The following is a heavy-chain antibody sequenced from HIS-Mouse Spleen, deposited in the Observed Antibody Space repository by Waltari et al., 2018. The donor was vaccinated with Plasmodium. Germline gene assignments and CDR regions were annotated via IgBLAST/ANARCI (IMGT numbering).Heavy chain of an antibody. CDR2: ISSSSSYI. V-gene: IGHV3-21*01. J-gene: IGHJ4*02. Sequence: EVQLVESGGGLVKPGGSLRLFGAASGLTFSSYSMNWVHQAPGKGLEWVSSISSSSSYIYYADSVKGRFTISRDNAKNSLYLQMNSLRAEDTAVYYCARDNWGSFGYWGQGTLVTVSS. CDR1: GLTFSSYS. D-gene: IGHD7-27*01. CDR3: ARDNWGSFGY.